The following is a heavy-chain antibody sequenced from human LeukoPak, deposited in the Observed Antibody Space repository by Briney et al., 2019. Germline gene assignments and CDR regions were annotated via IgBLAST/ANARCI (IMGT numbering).Heavy chain of an antibody. Sequence: SETLSLTRSVSVGSIISYGYYWTWIRQYPGKGLEWIGNIFYNGTTYYKPSFKGRVTVSGDTSKNQFSRNLNSRTATDTAVYYGARDRMDTALAFFFDYWGQRTLVTVSS. J-gene: IGHJ4*02. CDR2: IFYNGTT. CDR1: VGSIISYGYY. D-gene: IGHD5-18*01. CDR3: ARDRMDTALAFFFDY. V-gene: IGHV4-31*03.